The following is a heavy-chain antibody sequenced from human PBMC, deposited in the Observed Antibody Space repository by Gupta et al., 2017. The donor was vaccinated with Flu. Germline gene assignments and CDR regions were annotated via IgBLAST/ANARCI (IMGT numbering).Heavy chain of an antibody. CDR3: AKVPANDYGYGFYYHGVDV. CDR2: IAYDGSNK. V-gene: IGHV3-30*18. D-gene: IGHD5-12*01. J-gene: IGHJ6*02. Sequence: GREWVAVIAYDGSNKYYADSVKGRLTISRDNSKNTLNLQMDSLRPGDTAIYYCAKVPANDYGYGFYYHGVDVWGQGTTVTVSS.